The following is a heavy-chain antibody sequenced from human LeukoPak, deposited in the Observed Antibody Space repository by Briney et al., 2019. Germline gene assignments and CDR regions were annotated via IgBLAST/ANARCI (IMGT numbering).Heavy chain of an antibody. CDR3: ARTRAYGGRPDY. D-gene: IGHD4-23*01. Sequence: TLSLTCTVSGGSISSGGYYWSWIRQPPGKGLEWIGYIYHSGSTYYNPSLKSRVTISVDTSKNQFSLKLTSVTAADTAVYYCARTRAYGGRPDYWGQGTLVTVSS. CDR2: IYHSGST. CDR1: GGSISSGGYY. V-gene: IGHV4-30-2*02. J-gene: IGHJ4*02.